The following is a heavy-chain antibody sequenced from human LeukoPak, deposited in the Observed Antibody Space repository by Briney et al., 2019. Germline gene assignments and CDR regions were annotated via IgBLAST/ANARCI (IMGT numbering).Heavy chain of an antibody. CDR3: ARFDGSGSFPYFDY. CDR1: GGSISSYY. CDR2: IYYSGST. J-gene: IGHJ4*02. D-gene: IGHD3-10*01. Sequence: SETLSLTCTVSGGSISSYYWSWIRQPPGKGLEWIGYIYYSGSTNYNPSLKSRVTISVDTSKNQFSLKLSSVTAAGTAVYYCARFDGSGSFPYFDYWGQGTLVTVSS. V-gene: IGHV4-59*01.